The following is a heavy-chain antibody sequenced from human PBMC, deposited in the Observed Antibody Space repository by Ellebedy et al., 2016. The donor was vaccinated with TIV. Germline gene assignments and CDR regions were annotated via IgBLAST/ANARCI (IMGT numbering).Heavy chain of an antibody. CDR1: GGSISSYY. CDR2: VYYTGTT. Sequence: MPSETLSLTCTVSGGSISSYYWSWIRQTPGKEPEWIGYVYYTGTTYYNPSLKSRVTISADTSKNQFSLNLSSVTAADTAVYYCARDPALPRGRFDPWGQGTLVTVSS. V-gene: IGHV4-59*12. CDR3: ARDPALPRGRFDP. J-gene: IGHJ5*02.